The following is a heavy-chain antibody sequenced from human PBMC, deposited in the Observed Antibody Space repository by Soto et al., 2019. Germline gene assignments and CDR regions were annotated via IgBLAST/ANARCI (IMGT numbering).Heavy chain of an antibody. CDR2: IQKKADGGAT. CDR1: GITFSNAW. Sequence: EVQLVESGGGLVKDGGSLRLSCAVSGITFSNAWMAWVRQAPGKGLEWVGRIQKKADGGATEYAASVKGRLSISRDDSKNTLYLQMDSLKAEDSAVYYCTIMGRGTFKYWGQGTLLTVSS. D-gene: IGHD1-26*01. J-gene: IGHJ4*02. CDR3: TIMGRGTFKY. V-gene: IGHV3-15*01.